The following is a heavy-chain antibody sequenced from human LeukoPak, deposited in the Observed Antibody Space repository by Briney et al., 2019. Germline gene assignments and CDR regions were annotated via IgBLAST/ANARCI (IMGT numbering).Heavy chain of an antibody. CDR2: ISSGSTTI. CDR1: GFTFSSYS. V-gene: IGHV3-48*02. Sequence: GGSLRLSCAASGFTFSSYSMNWVRQAPGKGLEWVSYISSGSTTIYYADSVKGRFTISRDDAKNSLYLQMNSLRDDDTAVYHCARIRTGYWGQGTLVTVSS. J-gene: IGHJ4*02. CDR3: ARIRTGY. D-gene: IGHD4-17*01.